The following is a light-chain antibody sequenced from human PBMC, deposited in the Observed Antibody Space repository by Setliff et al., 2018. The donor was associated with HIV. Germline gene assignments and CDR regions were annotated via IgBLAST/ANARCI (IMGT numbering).Light chain of an antibody. V-gene: IGLV2-14*01. CDR1: SSDVGGYSY. CDR3: SSYAITNTLP. J-gene: IGLJ1*01. Sequence: QSALTQPASVSGSPGQSITISCTGTSSDVGGYSYVSWYQQHPGKAPKLIIYEVRNRPSGVSNRFSGSKSGNTASLIISGLQAEDEADYYCSSYAITNTLPFGTGTKGTVL. CDR2: EVR.